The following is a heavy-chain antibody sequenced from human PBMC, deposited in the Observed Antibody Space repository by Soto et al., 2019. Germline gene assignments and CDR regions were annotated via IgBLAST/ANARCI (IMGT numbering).Heavy chain of an antibody. CDR3: ARDVKNVGYSYGQDAFDI. V-gene: IGHV4-34*01. J-gene: IGHJ3*02. CDR2: INHSGNT. D-gene: IGHD5-18*01. Sequence: SETLSLTCAVCGGSFNGYHWSWIRQPPGKGLEWIGEINHSGNTTYNPSLKSRVTISVDTSKNQFSLKLSSVTAADTAVYYCARDVKNVGYSYGQDAFDIWGQGTMVTVS. CDR1: GGSFNGYH.